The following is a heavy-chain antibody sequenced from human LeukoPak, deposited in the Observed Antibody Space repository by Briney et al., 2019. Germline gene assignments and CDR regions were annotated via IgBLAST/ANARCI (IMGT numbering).Heavy chain of an antibody. CDR2: IIPIFGTA. J-gene: IGHJ4*02. Sequence: GSSVKVSCKASGGTFSSYAISWVRQAPGQGLEWMGRIIPIFGTANYAQKFQGRVTITTDESTSTAYMELSSLRSEDTAVYYCARSKGNNYYDSSGYYYFDYWGQGTLVTVSS. CDR3: ARSKGNNYYDSSGYYYFDY. CDR1: GGTFSSYA. V-gene: IGHV1-69*05. D-gene: IGHD3-22*01.